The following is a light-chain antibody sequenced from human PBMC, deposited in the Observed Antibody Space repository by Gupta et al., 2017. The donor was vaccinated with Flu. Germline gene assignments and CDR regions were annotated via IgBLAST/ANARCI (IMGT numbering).Light chain of an antibody. V-gene: IGLV2-14*01. CDR2: EVS. CDR1: SSDVAGFEY. Sequence: QSALTQPASVSGSPGQSIALSCTGPSSDVAGFEYVSWYQQHPGEAPKLMNFEVSNRPSGVSNRFSGSKSANTATLTSTGLHAEEDADYYCCSDTNTNNLVLFGGGTKLTVL. J-gene: IGLJ2*01. CDR3: CSDTNTNNLVL.